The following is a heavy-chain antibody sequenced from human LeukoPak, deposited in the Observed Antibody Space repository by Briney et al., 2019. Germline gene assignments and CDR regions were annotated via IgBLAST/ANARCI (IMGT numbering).Heavy chain of an antibody. V-gene: IGHV1-69*04. CDR2: IVPILGIA. J-gene: IGHJ4*02. D-gene: IGHD3-22*01. CDR1: GGTFSSYA. Sequence: GASVKVSCKASGGTFSSYAISWVRQAPGQGLEWMGRIVPILGIANYAQKFQGRVTITADKSTSTAYMELSSLRSEDTAVYYCARDKRSQTYYYDSSGRWGQGTLVTVSS. CDR3: ARDKRSQTYYYDSSGR.